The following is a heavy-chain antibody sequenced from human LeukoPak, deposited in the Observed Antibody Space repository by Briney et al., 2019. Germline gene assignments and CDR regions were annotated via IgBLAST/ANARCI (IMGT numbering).Heavy chain of an antibody. CDR3: ARGYGTTVTTYAFDI. Sequence: NASQTLSLTCTVSGGSIRSGGYYWSWIRQHPGKGLEWIGYIYYSGSTYYSPSLKSRVTISVDTSKDQFSLKLSSVTAADTAVYYCARGYGTTVTTYAFDIWGQGTMVTVSS. CDR1: GGSIRSGGYY. V-gene: IGHV4-31*03. CDR2: IYYSGST. D-gene: IGHD4-17*01. J-gene: IGHJ3*02.